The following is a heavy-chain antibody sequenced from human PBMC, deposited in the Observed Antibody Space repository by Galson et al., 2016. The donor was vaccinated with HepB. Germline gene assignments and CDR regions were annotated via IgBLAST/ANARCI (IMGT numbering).Heavy chain of an antibody. Sequence: SLRLSCAASGFTFSNYAMSWVHQAPGKGLEWVSYISGSGGSTFYADSVKGRFTISRDNSKNTLDLQMSSLRVEDTAVYYCARESDYNIHSFDYWGQGTLVTVSS. CDR2: ISGSGGST. D-gene: IGHD3-10*01. V-gene: IGHV3-23*01. CDR1: GFTFSNYA. CDR3: ARESDYNIHSFDY. J-gene: IGHJ4*02.